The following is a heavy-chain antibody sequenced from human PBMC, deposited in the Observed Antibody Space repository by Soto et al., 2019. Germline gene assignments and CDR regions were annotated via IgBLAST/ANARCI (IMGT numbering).Heavy chain of an antibody. V-gene: IGHV5-51*01. J-gene: IGHJ3*02. CDR2: IYPGDSDT. Sequence: PGESLKISCKGSGYSFTSYWIGWVRQMPGKGLEWMGIIYPGDSDTRYSPSFQGQVTISADKSISAAYLQWSSLKASDTAMYYCARAAITVIVADPDAFDIWGQGTMVTVSS. CDR3: ARAAITVIVADPDAFDI. CDR1: GYSFTSYW. D-gene: IGHD3-22*01.